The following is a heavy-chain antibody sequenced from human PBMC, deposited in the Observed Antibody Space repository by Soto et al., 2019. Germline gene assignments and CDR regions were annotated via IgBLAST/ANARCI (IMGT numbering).Heavy chain of an antibody. Sequence: EVLMLESGGGLVQAGGSLRVSCAASGFTFSNYAMSWVRQAPGKGLEWVSTITDNAENTYYADSLKGRFTISRDNSKNTLYLQVNSLRVEDTAVYFCAIHKTFYYGSGRAIPSYFNYWGQGTLVTVSS. D-gene: IGHD3-10*01. V-gene: IGHV3-23*01. CDR1: GFTFSNYA. CDR2: ITDNAENT. J-gene: IGHJ4*02. CDR3: AIHKTFYYGSGRAIPSYFNY.